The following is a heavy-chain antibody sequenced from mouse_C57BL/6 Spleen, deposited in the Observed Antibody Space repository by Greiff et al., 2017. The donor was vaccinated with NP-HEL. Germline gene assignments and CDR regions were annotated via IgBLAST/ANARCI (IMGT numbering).Heavy chain of an antibody. CDR2: IDPEDGET. V-gene: IGHV14-2*01. Sequence: EVQLQQSGAELVKPGASVKLSCTASGFNIKDYYMHWVKQRTEQGLEWIGRIDPEDGETKYAPKCQGKATITADTSSNTAYLQLSSLTSEDTAVYYCARSGCDGYYPFAYWGQGTLVTVSA. J-gene: IGHJ3*01. CDR3: ARSGCDGYYPFAY. D-gene: IGHD2-3*01. CDR1: GFNIKDYY.